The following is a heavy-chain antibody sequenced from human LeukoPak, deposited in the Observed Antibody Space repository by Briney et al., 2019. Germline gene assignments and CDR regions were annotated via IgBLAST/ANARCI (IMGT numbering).Heavy chain of an antibody. CDR2: ILYDGSNK. J-gene: IGHJ4*02. CDR3: ARDGRYCSSTSCFLDY. Sequence: GGSLRLSCAASGFTFSSYAMHWVRQAPGKGLEWVAVILYDGSNKYYADSVKGRFTISRDNSKNTLYLQMNSLRAEDTAVYYCARDGRYCSSTSCFLDYWGQGTLVTVSS. V-gene: IGHV3-30-3*01. D-gene: IGHD2-2*01. CDR1: GFTFSSYA.